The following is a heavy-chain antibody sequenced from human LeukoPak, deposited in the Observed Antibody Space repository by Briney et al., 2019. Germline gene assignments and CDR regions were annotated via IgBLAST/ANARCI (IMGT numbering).Heavy chain of an antibody. V-gene: IGHV4-39*07. CDR3: ARVRCSGGSCPYYYYYYYMDV. CDR1: GGSISSSSYY. CDR2: LSYTGNT. D-gene: IGHD2-15*01. Sequence: SETLSLTCTVSGGSISSSSYYWGWIRQPPGKGLEWIGTLSYTGNTYYNPSLKSRVTIGVDTSKNQLSLELNSMTAADTAVYYCARVRCSGGSCPYYYYYYYMDVWGKGTTVTVSS. J-gene: IGHJ6*03.